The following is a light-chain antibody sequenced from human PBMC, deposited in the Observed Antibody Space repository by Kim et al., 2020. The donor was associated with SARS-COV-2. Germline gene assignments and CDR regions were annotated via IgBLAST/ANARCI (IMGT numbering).Light chain of an antibody. V-gene: IGKV3-15*01. CDR3: QQYNTWPPT. CDR1: QGVSGN. CDR2: GAS. Sequence: EVVMTQSPATLSVSPGDTATLSCRASQGVSGNLAWYQQKPGQAPRLLLYGASTRATAVPARFSGSGSETEFTLTISSLQSEDFAVYCCQQYNTWPPTFGQGTKVEI. J-gene: IGKJ1*01.